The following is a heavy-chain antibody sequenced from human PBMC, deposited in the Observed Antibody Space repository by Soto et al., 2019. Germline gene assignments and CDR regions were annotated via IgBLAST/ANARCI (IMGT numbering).Heavy chain of an antibody. CDR1: GFTFSSYG. Sequence: QVQLVESGGGVVQPGRSLRLSCAASGFTFSSYGMHWVRQAPGKGLEWVAVISYDGSNKYYADSVKGRFTISRDNSKNTLYLQMNSLRAEDTAVYYCAKAGFKLGYYYYGMDVWGQGTTVTVSS. CDR2: ISYDGSNK. V-gene: IGHV3-30*18. D-gene: IGHD3-10*01. CDR3: AKAGFKLGYYYYGMDV. J-gene: IGHJ6*02.